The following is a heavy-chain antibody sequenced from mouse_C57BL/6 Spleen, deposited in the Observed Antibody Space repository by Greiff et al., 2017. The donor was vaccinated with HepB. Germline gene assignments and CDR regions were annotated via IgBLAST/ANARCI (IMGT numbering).Heavy chain of an antibody. J-gene: IGHJ3*01. V-gene: IGHV10-1*01. Sequence: EVNVVESGGGLVQPKGSLKLSCAASGFSFNTYAMNWVRQAPGKGLEWVARIRSKSNNYATYYADSVKDRFTISRDDSESMLYLQMNNLKTEDTAMYYCVRQHSSGYTYWGQGTLVTVSA. CDR1: GFSFNTYA. CDR2: IRSKSNNYAT. CDR3: VRQHSSGYTY. D-gene: IGHD3-2*02.